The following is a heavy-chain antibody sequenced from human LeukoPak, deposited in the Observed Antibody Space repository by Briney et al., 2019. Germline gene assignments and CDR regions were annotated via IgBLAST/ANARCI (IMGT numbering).Heavy chain of an antibody. CDR2: ISAYNGNT. CDR3: AREEVYGDHVAFDI. CDR1: GYTLTSYG. V-gene: IGHV1-18*01. J-gene: IGHJ3*02. D-gene: IGHD4-17*01. Sequence: GASVKVSCKASGYTLTSYGISWVRQAPGQGLEWMGWISAYNGNTNYAQKLQGRVTMTRDTSTSTVYMELSSLRSEDTAVYYCAREEVYGDHVAFDIWGQGTMVTVSS.